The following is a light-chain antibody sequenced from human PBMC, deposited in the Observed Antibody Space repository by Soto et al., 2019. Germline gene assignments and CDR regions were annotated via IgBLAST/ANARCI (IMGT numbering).Light chain of an antibody. J-gene: IGLJ1*01. CDR2: EVT. Sequence: QSALTQPASVSRSPGQSITISCTGTSGDIGSYNRVSWYQQHPGKAPKLIIYEVTDRPSGVSNRFSVSKSGNTASLTISGLQAEDEAEYYCSSYTNNNTRACVFGTGTKVTVL. CDR1: SGDIGSYNR. V-gene: IGLV2-14*01. CDR3: SSYTNNNTRACV.